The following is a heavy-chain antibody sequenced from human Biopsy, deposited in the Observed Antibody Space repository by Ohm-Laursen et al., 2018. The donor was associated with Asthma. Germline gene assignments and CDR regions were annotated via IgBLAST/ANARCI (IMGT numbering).Heavy chain of an antibody. V-gene: IGHV1-69*01. CDR1: GGTFSNFG. J-gene: IGHJ6*02. Sequence: SVTVSCQAPGGTFSNFGISWVRQAPGQGLEWLGGIMTVVGTTNYAQKCQGRVTITADESTSTAYMEVTSLRSEDTAIYYCARCQVGYSSGWSLLLKKIYYSGMDVWGQGTAVTVSS. D-gene: IGHD6-19*01. CDR3: ARCQVGYSSGWSLLLKKIYYSGMDV. CDR2: IMTVVGTT.